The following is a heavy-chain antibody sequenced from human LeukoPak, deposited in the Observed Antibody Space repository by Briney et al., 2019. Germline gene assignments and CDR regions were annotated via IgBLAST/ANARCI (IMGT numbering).Heavy chain of an antibody. CDR3: AARNYDFWRGPFDY. CDR2: IYPGDSDT. Sequence: GESLKISCKGLGYRVSNYWIGWVRQMPGKGLEWMGIIYPGDSDTKYSPSFQGQVTISADKSISTAYLQWSSLMASDTAMYYCAARNYDFWRGPFDYWGQGTLVTVSS. D-gene: IGHD3-3*01. J-gene: IGHJ4*02. V-gene: IGHV5-51*01. CDR1: GYRVSNYW.